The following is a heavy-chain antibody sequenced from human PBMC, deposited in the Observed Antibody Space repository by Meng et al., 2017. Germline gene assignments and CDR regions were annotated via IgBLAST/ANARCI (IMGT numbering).Heavy chain of an antibody. D-gene: IGHD2-15*01. Sequence: GESLKISCAASGFTFSSYWMSWVRQAPGKGLEWVAVIWYDGSNKYYADSVKGRFTISRDNSKNTLYLQMNSLRAEDTAVYYCARDYCSGGSCSPVGVYYYGMDVWGQGTTVTVSS. J-gene: IGHJ6*02. CDR2: IWYDGSNK. V-gene: IGHV3-33*08. CDR3: ARDYCSGGSCSPVGVYYYGMDV. CDR1: GFTFSSYW.